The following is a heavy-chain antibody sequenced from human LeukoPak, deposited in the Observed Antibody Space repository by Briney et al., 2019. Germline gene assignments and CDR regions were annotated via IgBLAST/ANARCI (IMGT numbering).Heavy chain of an antibody. V-gene: IGHV1-69*05. CDR1: GGTFSSYA. J-gene: IGHJ6*03. Sequence: ASVKVSCKASGGTFSSYAISWVRQAPGQGLEWMGRIIPIFGTANYAQKFQGRVTITTDESTSTAYMELSSLRSEDTAVYYCAREGATVTTYYYYYYMDVWGKGTTATVSS. CDR2: IIPIFGTA. CDR3: AREGATVTTYYYYYYMDV. D-gene: IGHD4-17*01.